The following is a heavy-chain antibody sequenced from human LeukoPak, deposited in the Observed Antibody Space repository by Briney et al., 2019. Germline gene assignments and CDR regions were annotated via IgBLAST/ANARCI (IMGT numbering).Heavy chain of an antibody. Sequence: SETLSLTCAVYGGSFSGYYWSWIRQPPGKGLEWIGEINHSGSTNYNPSLKSRVTISVDTSKNQFSLRLNYVTAADTAVYYCARTTMRDGYNLDYDTWGQGTLVTVSS. CDR2: INHSGST. D-gene: IGHD5-24*01. CDR1: GGSFSGYY. CDR3: ARTTMRDGYNLDYDT. V-gene: IGHV4-34*01. J-gene: IGHJ5*02.